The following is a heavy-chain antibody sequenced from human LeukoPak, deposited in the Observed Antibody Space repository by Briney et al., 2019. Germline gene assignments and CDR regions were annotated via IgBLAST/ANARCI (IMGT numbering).Heavy chain of an antibody. CDR1: GFTFSSYW. V-gene: IGHV3-7*01. J-gene: IGHJ3*02. CDR3: ARDAMIVDDASDI. D-gene: IGHD3-22*01. CDR2: IKQDGSEK. Sequence: GGSLRLSCAASGFTFSSYWMSWVRQAPGKGLEWVAIIKQDGSEKYYVDSVKGRFTISRDNAKNSLYLQMNSLRAEDTAVHYCARDAMIVDDASDIWGQGTMVTVSS.